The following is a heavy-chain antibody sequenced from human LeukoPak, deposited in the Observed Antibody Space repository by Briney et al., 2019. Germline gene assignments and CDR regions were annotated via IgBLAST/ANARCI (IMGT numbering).Heavy chain of an antibody. Sequence: PGGSLRLSCAASGFTFSSYSMNWVRQAPGKGLEWVSSISSSSSYIYYADSVKGRFTISRDNAKNSLYLQMNSLRAGDTAVYYCARGSGDSSGPMRGDYWGQGTLVTVSS. CDR3: ARGSGDSSGPMRGDY. J-gene: IGHJ4*02. D-gene: IGHD3-22*01. CDR2: ISSSSSYI. CDR1: GFTFSSYS. V-gene: IGHV3-21*01.